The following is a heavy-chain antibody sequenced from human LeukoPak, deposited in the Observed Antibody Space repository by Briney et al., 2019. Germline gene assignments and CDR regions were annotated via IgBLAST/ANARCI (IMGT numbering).Heavy chain of an antibody. CDR2: IIPIFGTA. Sequence: ATVKVSCKASGGTFSRYAISRVRQAPGQGLEWMGGIIPIFGTANYAQKFQGRVTITADESTSTAYMELSSLRSEDTAVYYCARRMRRDGYILGYYYYGMDVWGQGTTVTVSS. J-gene: IGHJ6*02. D-gene: IGHD5-24*01. CDR1: GGTFSRYA. CDR3: ARRMRRDGYILGYYYYGMDV. V-gene: IGHV1-69*13.